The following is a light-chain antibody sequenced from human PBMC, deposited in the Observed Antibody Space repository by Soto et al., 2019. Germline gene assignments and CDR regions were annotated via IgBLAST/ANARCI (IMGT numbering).Light chain of an antibody. CDR1: QSISNW. Sequence: DIPMTQSPSTLSASVGDRVTITCRASQSISNWLAWYQQKPGKAPKFLIYDASTLESGVPSRFSGNGSGTEFTLTISSLQPDYFATYYCQQYNTYPIFTFGPGTKVDVK. J-gene: IGKJ3*01. CDR2: DAS. V-gene: IGKV1-5*01. CDR3: QQYNTYPIFT.